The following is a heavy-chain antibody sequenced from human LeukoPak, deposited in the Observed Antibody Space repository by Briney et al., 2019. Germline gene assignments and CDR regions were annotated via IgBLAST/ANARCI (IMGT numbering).Heavy chain of an antibody. D-gene: IGHD3-22*01. J-gene: IGHJ4*02. V-gene: IGHV4-59*01. CDR1: GGSISSYY. CDR3: ARAGSGYYPFDY. CDR2: VYYSGST. Sequence: SETLSLTCTVSGGSISSYYWSWIRQHPGKGLEWIGYVYYSGSTNYNPSLKSRVTISVDTSKNQFSLKLSSVTAADTAVYYCARAGSGYYPFDYWGQGTLVTVSS.